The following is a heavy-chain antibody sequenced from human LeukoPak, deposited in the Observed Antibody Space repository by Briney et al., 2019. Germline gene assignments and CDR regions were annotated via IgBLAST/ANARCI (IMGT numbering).Heavy chain of an antibody. V-gene: IGHV3-7*01. CDR3: AREAGYSSGWSDY. CDR2: IKKDGSEK. CDR1: GFTFSSYW. D-gene: IGHD6-19*01. Sequence: PGGSLRLSCAASGFTFSSYWMSWVRQAPGKGLEWVANIKKDGSEKYYVDSVKGRFTISRDNAKNSLYLQMSSLRAEDTAVYYCAREAGYSSGWSDYWGQGTLVTVSS. J-gene: IGHJ4*02.